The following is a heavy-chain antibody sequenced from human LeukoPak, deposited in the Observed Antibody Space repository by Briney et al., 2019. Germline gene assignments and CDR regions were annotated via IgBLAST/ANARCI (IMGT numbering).Heavy chain of an antibody. Sequence: GGSLRLSCVASGFSVGTYDVHWVRQAPGKGLEWVSSIGTPGETYYVGSVKGRFTISRDNAKNSLYLQMNNLRAGDTAVYYCTRVRGSAFDMWGQGTMVTVSS. D-gene: IGHD3-10*01. CDR1: GFSVGTYD. J-gene: IGHJ3*02. V-gene: IGHV3-13*01. CDR2: IGTPGET. CDR3: TRVRGSAFDM.